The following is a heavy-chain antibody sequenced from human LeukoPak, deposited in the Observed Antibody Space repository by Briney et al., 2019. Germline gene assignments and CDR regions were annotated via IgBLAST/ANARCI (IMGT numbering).Heavy chain of an antibody. Sequence: SETLSLTCTVSGGSISSYYWSWIRQPPGKGLEWIGYIYYSGSTNYNPSLKSRVTISVDTSKNQFSLKLSSVTAADTAVYYCARHELSYSITMVRGVSLFDYWGQGTLVTVSS. CDR3: ARHELSYSITMVRGVSLFDY. J-gene: IGHJ4*02. V-gene: IGHV4-59*08. CDR1: GGSISSYY. D-gene: IGHD3-10*01. CDR2: IYYSGST.